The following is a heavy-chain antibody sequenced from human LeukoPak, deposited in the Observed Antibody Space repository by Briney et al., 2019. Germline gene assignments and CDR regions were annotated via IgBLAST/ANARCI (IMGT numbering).Heavy chain of an antibody. Sequence: ASVKVSCKASGYTFTGYYMHWVRQAPGQGLEWMGWINPNSGGTNYAQKFQGRVTMTRDTSISTAYMELSRLRSDDTAVYYCARGYYDILTGYYTGTAFDYWGQGTLVTVSS. CDR2: INPNSGGT. D-gene: IGHD3-9*01. J-gene: IGHJ4*02. V-gene: IGHV1-2*02. CDR3: ARGYYDILTGYYTGTAFDY. CDR1: GYTFTGYY.